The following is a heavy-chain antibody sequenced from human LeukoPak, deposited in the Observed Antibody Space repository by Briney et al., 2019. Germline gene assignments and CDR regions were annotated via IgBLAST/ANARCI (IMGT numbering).Heavy chain of an antibody. CDR3: ARDIGELFGMDV. Sequence: GATVKVSCKASGYTFTGYYMHWVRQAPGQGLEWMGWINPNTGGTNYAQKFQGRVTMTRDTSISTAYMELSRLRSDDTAVYYCARDIGELFGMDVWGKGTTVTVSS. CDR2: INPNTGGT. CDR1: GYTFTGYY. D-gene: IGHD3-10*01. J-gene: IGHJ6*04. V-gene: IGHV1-2*02.